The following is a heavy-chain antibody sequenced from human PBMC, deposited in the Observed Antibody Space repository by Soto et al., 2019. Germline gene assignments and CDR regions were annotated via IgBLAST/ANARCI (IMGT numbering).Heavy chain of an antibody. CDR3: ARVERLKLRGYYYGMDV. CDR1: GGSISSSNW. D-gene: IGHD5-12*01. Sequence: QVQLQESGPGLVKPSGTLSLTCAVSGGSISSSNWWSWVRQPPGKGLEWIGEIYHSGSTNYNPSLKSRVTISVDKSKNQFSLKLSSVTAADTAVYYCARVERLKLRGYYYGMDVWAQGTTVTVSS. V-gene: IGHV4-4*02. J-gene: IGHJ6*02. CDR2: IYHSGST.